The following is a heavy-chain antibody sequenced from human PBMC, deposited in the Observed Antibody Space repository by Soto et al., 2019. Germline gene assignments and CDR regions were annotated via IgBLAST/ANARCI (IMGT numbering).Heavy chain of an antibody. CDR3: ARYVLVPADTNHEAFDY. D-gene: IGHD2-2*01. CDR1: GGSVSSSSYS. CDR2: IYYSGST. V-gene: IGHV4-30-4*08. Sequence: SETLSLTCTVSGGSVSSSSYSWGWIRQSPGKVLEWIVYIYYSGSTYYNPSLKSRVTISLDTSNNQFSLKLSSVTASYTAVYYXARYVLVPADTNHEAFDYWGQGTLVTVSS. J-gene: IGHJ4*02.